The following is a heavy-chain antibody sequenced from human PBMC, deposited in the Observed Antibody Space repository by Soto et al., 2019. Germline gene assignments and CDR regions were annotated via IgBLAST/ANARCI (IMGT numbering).Heavy chain of an antibody. CDR1: GGSISSGGYS. Sequence: QLQLQESGSGLVKPSQTLSLTCAVSGGSISSGGYSWSWNRQPPGKGLEWIGYINHSGSTDYKPSPQARVTISVDRSTTQFSLRLSSVTAADTAVYYCARVPDRWGQGTLVTVSS. CDR3: ARVPDR. D-gene: IGHD2-2*01. J-gene: IGHJ5*02. CDR2: INHSGST. V-gene: IGHV4-30-2*01.